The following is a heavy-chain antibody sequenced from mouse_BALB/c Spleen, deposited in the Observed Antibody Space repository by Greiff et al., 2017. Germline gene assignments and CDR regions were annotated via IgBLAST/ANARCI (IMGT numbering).Heavy chain of an antibody. CDR1: GFTFSDYY. CDR2: ISDGGSYT. J-gene: IGHJ2*01. Sequence: EVQGVESGGGLVKPGGSLKLSCAASGFTFSDYYMYWVRQTPEKRLEWVATISDGGSYTYYPDSVKGRFTISRDNAKNNLYLQMSSLKSEDTAMYYCARGLFITTATNYFDYWGQGTTLTVSS. V-gene: IGHV5-4*02. CDR3: ARGLFITTATNYFDY. D-gene: IGHD1-2*01.